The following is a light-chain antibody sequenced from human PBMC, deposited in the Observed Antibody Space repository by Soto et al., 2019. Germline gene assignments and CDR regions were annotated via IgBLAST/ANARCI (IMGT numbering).Light chain of an antibody. CDR2: DAS. CDR1: QTITHY. V-gene: IGKV1-39*01. Sequence: DIHMTQSPSFLSASVGASVTITCRANQTITHYLNWYQQKPGRAPALLIYDASSLQSGVPSWFSGRGSGTDFSITITSLQLADFATYFCQQSYVLPRTFGQGTKVEI. CDR3: QQSYVLPRT. J-gene: IGKJ1*01.